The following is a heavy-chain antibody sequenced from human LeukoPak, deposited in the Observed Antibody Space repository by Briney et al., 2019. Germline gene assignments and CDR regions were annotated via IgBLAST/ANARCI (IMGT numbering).Heavy chain of an antibody. Sequence: SETLSLTCTVSGGSISSYYWSWIRQPPGKGLEWIGYIYYSGSTNYNPSLKSRVTISVDTSKNQFSLKLSSVTAADTAVYYCARDYDSSVYSLDYWGQGTLVTVSS. V-gene: IGHV4-59*01. CDR1: GGSISSYY. D-gene: IGHD3-22*01. J-gene: IGHJ4*02. CDR3: ARDYDSSVYSLDY. CDR2: IYYSGST.